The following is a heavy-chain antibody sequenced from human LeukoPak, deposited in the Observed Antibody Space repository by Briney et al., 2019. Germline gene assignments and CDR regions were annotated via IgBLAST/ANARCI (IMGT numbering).Heavy chain of an antibody. CDR2: ISYDGSNK. D-gene: IGHD7-27*01. CDR1: GFTFSSYA. V-gene: IGHV3-30*04. CDR3: SREATGGYYFDY. J-gene: IGHJ4*02. Sequence: QPGGSLSLLCAPSGFTFSSYAMQWARHAPGRGLECVAFISYDGSNKYYADSVKCRFTISRDNSQNTLYLQMNSLRAEDRAVYYCSREATGGYYFDYWGQGTLVTVSS.